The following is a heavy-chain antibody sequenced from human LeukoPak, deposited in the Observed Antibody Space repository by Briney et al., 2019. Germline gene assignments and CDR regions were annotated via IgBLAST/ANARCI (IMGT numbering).Heavy chain of an antibody. CDR1: GYSISSGNY. V-gene: IGHV4-38-2*02. CDR2: AYHSGST. Sequence: SETLSLTRTVSGYSISSGNYWGWIRQPPGKGLEWIGSAYHSGSTYYNPSLKSRVTISVDTSKNQFSLKLSSVTAADTAVYYCARDNNAIAAPAFDYWGQGTQVTVSS. D-gene: IGHD6-13*01. CDR3: ARDNNAIAAPAFDY. J-gene: IGHJ4*02.